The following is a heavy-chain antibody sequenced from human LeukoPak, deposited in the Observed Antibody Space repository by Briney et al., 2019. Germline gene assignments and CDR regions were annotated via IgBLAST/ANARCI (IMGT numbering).Heavy chain of an antibody. D-gene: IGHD6-6*01. CDR2: INPSGGST. Sequence: GASVKVSCKASGYTFTSYYMHWVRQAPGQGLEWMGIINPSGGSTSYAQKFQGRITMTRDMSTSTVYMELGSLRSEDTAVYYCARDLSFSSSSSGSYFDYWGQGTLVTVSS. J-gene: IGHJ4*02. V-gene: IGHV1-46*01. CDR3: ARDLSFSSSSSGSYFDY. CDR1: GYTFTSYY.